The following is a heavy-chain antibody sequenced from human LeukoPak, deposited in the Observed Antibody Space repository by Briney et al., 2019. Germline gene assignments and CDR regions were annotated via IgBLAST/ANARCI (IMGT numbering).Heavy chain of an antibody. CDR1: GFTLSAYF. Sequence: PGGSLRLSCAASGFTLSAYFMSWIRQAPGKGLEWVSYIDTRSSYTKYVDSVKGRFTISRDNAENSLYLQMNSLRAEDTAVYYCARGGSSRFDYWGQGALVTVAS. J-gene: IGHJ4*02. CDR2: IDTRSSYT. D-gene: IGHD6-13*01. CDR3: ARGGSSRFDY. V-gene: IGHV3-11*05.